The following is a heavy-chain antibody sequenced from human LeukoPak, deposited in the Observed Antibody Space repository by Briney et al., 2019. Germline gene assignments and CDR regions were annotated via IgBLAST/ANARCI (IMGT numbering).Heavy chain of an antibody. CDR3: AKGAYGGYVGY. CDR2: ISSGSSSI. D-gene: IGHD4-17*01. Sequence: PGGSLRLSCAASGFTFSSYEMNWVRQAPGEGLEWVSYISSGSSSIYYADSVKGRFTISRDNAKNSLYLQMNSLRAEDTSVYYCAKGAYGGYVGYWGQGTLVTVYS. V-gene: IGHV3-48*03. J-gene: IGHJ4*02. CDR1: GFTFSSYE.